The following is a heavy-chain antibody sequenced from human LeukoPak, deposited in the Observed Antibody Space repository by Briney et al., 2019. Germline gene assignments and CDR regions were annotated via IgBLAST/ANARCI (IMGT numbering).Heavy chain of an antibody. Sequence: PSETLSLTCTVSGVSISSNNFYWGWVRQPPGKGLEWIGSINYGGHTYYSPSLKSRVTISVDTSKNQFSLKLSSVTATDTAVYYCARQIAVAGEWAFDVWGQGTMVTVSS. D-gene: IGHD6-19*01. CDR2: INYGGHT. CDR3: ARQIAVAGEWAFDV. J-gene: IGHJ3*01. CDR1: GVSISSNNFY. V-gene: IGHV4-39*01.